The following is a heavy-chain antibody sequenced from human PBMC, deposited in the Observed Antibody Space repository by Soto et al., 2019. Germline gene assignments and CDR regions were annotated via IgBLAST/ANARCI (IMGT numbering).Heavy chain of an antibody. D-gene: IGHD1-26*01. J-gene: IGHJ4*02. CDR3: AKXQYPYSGELLRGAPFDY. CDR2: ISYDGSNK. CDR1: GFTFSSYG. Sequence: PGGSLRLSCAASGFTFSSYGMHWVRQAPGKGLEWVAVISYDGSNKYYADSVKGRFTISRDNSKNTLYLQMNSLRAEDTAVYYCAKXQYPYSGELLRGAPFDYWGQGTLVTVSS. V-gene: IGHV3-30*18.